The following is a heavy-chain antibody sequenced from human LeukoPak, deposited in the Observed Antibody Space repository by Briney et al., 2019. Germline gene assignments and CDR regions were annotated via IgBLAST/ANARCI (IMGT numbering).Heavy chain of an antibody. V-gene: IGHV4-59*01. Sequence: SETLSLTCTVSGGSISSYYWSWIRQPPGKGLEWIGYIYYSGSTNYNPSLKSRVTISVDTSKNQFSLKLSSVTAADTAVYYCARRHSSGRYGVLDYWGQGTLVTVSS. CDR2: IYYSGST. D-gene: IGHD6-19*01. CDR1: GGSISSYY. J-gene: IGHJ4*02. CDR3: ARRHSSGRYGVLDY.